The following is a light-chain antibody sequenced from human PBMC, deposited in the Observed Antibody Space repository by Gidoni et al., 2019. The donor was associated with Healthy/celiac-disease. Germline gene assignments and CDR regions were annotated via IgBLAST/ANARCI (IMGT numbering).Light chain of an antibody. CDR1: QSVSSY. CDR3: QQRSNWPPRVT. V-gene: IGKV3-11*01. CDR2: DAS. J-gene: IGKJ3*01. Sequence: EIVLTQSPATLSLSPGERATLSCRASQSVSSYLAWYQQKPGQAPRLLIYDASNRATGIPARFSGSGSGTDFTLTISSLEPEDFAVYYCQQRSNWPPRVTFGHXTKVDIK.